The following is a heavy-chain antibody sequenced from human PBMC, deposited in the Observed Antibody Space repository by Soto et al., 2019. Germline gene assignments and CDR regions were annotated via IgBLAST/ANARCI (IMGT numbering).Heavy chain of an antibody. CDR2: IWYDGSNK. D-gene: IGHD2-21*02. CDR3: ARGMAGDYYFDY. CDR1: GFTFSSYG. J-gene: IGHJ4*02. Sequence: QVQLVESGGGVVQPGRSLRLSCAASGFTFSSYGMHWVRQAPGKGLEWVAVIWYDGSNKYYAESVKGRFTISRDNSKNTLYLQMNSLRAEDTAVYYCARGMAGDYYFDYWGQGTLVTVSS. V-gene: IGHV3-33*01.